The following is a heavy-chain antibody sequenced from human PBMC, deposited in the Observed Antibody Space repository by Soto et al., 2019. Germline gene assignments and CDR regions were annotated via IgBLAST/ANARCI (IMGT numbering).Heavy chain of an antibody. J-gene: IGHJ4*02. V-gene: IGHV3-30-3*01. CDR2: ISYDGTNN. CDR1: GFSFSISP. D-gene: IGHD2-15*01. CDR3: ARDPKTSGSQHWAFNYFDS. Sequence: QVQLVESGGGVVQPGRSLRLSCAASGFSFSISPMHWVRQAPGKGPEWVALISYDGTNNFYADSVTGRFTISRDNSKSTLYLQVDSLRPEDAAVYYCARDPKTSGSQHWAFNYFDSWGEGTLVTVSS.